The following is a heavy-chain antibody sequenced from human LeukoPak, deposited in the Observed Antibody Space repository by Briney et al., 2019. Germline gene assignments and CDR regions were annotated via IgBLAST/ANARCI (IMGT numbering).Heavy chain of an antibody. J-gene: IGHJ4*02. CDR3: AEGEDDSSGYYYY. CDR1: GFTFSSYW. Sequence: GGSLRLSCEASGFTFSSYWMSWVRQAPGKGLEWVANIKTDGSEKYYVDSVKGRFTISRDNAKNSLYLQMNSLRAEDTAVYYCAEGEDDSSGYYYYWGQGTLVTVSS. CDR2: IKTDGSEK. D-gene: IGHD3-22*01. V-gene: IGHV3-7*03.